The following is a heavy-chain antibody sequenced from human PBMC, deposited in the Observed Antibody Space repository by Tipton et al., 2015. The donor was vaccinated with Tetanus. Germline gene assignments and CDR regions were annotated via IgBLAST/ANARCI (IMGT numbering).Heavy chain of an antibody. V-gene: IGHV4-59*01. D-gene: IGHD5-12*01. J-gene: IGHJ4*01. Sequence: TLSLTCTVSGGSMSNNYWSWIRQPPGKGLEWIGYVYHSGLTNYTPSLKSRLTISIDTSKNQFSLKLKSVTAADTAVYYCARANNDYPKKGPFDYWGQGILVIVSS. CDR3: ARANNDYPKKGPFDY. CDR2: VYHSGLT. CDR1: GGSMSNNY.